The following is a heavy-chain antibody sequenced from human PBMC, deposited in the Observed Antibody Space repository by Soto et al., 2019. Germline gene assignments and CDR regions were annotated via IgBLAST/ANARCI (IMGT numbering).Heavy chain of an antibody. V-gene: IGHV1-18*01. CDR2: ISAYNGNT. D-gene: IGHD3-22*01. J-gene: IGHJ4*02. CDR1: GYTFTSYG. Sequence: QVQLVQSGAEVKKPGASVKVSCKASGYTFTSYGISWVRQAPGQGLEWMGWISAYNGNTNYAQKLQGRVTMTTDTYPITAYMELRSLRSDDTAVYDCARDCYYDSSRYRSDLDYWGQGTLVTVSS. CDR3: ARDCYYDSSRYRSDLDY.